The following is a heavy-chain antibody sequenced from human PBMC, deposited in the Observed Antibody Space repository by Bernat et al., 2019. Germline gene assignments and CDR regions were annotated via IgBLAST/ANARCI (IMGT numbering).Heavy chain of an antibody. D-gene: IGHD3/OR15-3a*01. J-gene: IGHJ4*02. Sequence: EVQLVESGGGLVQPGGSLRLSCAASGFTFTNYWVGWVRQAPGKGLEWVAIVRKDGSDKWYVDSVKGRFTISRDNAKNSLYLQMNSLRVEDTAVYYSVKILDTDRWNDLDHWGQGTLVTVSS. V-gene: IGHV3-7*03. CDR3: VKILDTDRWNDLDH. CDR2: VRKDGSDK. CDR1: GFTFTNYW.